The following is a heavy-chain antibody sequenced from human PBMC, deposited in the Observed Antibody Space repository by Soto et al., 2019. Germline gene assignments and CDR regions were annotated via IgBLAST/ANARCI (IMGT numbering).Heavy chain of an antibody. V-gene: IGHV3-33*01. CDR1: GFTFSNYG. J-gene: IGHJ4*02. Sequence: GSLLVSCAASGFTFSNYGMHWVRQAPGKGLEWVAVIWYDGNNKYYADSVKGRFTISRDNSNKTLYVQMTSLRAEDTDVYYCARGLHSLFDYWGQGTLVTVYS. D-gene: IGHD5-12*01. CDR3: ARGLHSLFDY. CDR2: IWYDGNNK.